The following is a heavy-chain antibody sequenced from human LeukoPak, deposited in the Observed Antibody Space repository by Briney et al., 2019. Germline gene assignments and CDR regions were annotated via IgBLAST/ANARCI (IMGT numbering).Heavy chain of an antibody. J-gene: IGHJ6*03. CDR2: IIPIFGTA. V-gene: IGHV1-69*06. CDR1: GGTFSSYA. D-gene: IGHD2-2*01. Sequence: GASVKVSCKASGGTFSSYAISWVRQAPGQGLEWMGGIIPIFGTANYAQKFQGRVTITADKSTSTAYMELSSLRSEDTAVYYCASGIVVVPAARAYYYYYYMDVWGKGTTVTVSS. CDR3: ASGIVVVPAARAYYYYYYMDV.